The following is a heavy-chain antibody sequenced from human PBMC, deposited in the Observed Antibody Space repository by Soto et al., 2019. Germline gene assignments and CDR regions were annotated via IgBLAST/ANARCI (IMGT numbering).Heavy chain of an antibody. D-gene: IGHD6-13*01. J-gene: IGHJ4*02. CDR2: ISSSGTTI. CDR3: ARVQYSSSWSDY. V-gene: IGHV3-11*01. CDR1: GFTFSDYY. Sequence: KPGGSLRLSCAASGFTFSDYYMSWIRQAPGKGLEWVSHISSSGTTIYYADSVKGRFTISRDNAKNSLYLQMNSLRAEDTAVYYCARVQYSSSWSDYWGQGTLVTVSS.